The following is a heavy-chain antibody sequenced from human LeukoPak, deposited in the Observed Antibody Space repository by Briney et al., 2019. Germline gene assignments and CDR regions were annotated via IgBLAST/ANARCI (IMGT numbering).Heavy chain of an antibody. V-gene: IGHV4-4*02. J-gene: IGHJ6*02. D-gene: IGHD6-19*01. Sequence: SGTLSLTCAVSGGSISSSNWWSWVRQPPGKGLEWIGEIYHSGSTNYNPSLKSRVTISVDKSKNQFSLKLSSVTAADTAVYYCASNQWLVQGDRVGEDYYGMDVWGQGTTVTVSS. CDR1: GGSISSSNW. CDR3: ASNQWLVQGDRVGEDYYGMDV. CDR2: IYHSGST.